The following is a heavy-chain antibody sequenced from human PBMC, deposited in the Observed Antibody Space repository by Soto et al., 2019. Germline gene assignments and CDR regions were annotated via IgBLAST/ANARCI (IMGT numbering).Heavy chain of an antibody. J-gene: IGHJ4*02. Sequence: QVQLQQWGAGLLKPSETLSLTCAVYGGSLNGNYWTWLRQTPGKGLEWVGEISPSGSTNYNPSLKSRVGISLDTSTDQFSLKMKSVTVADTAVYYCASERDSFLAASYYFDNWGQGTVVTVSS. CDR1: GGSLNGNY. V-gene: IGHV4-34*01. CDR3: ASERDSFLAASYYFDN. CDR2: ISPSGST. D-gene: IGHD6-19*01.